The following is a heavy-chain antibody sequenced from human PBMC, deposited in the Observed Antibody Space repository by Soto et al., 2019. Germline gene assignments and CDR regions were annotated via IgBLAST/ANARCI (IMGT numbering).Heavy chain of an antibody. CDR2: IYYSGST. V-gene: IGHV4-59*08. D-gene: IGHD2-2*01. CDR1: GGSISSYY. J-gene: IGHJ3*02. CDR3: AVGYCSSTSCSTNRSKDAFDI. Sequence: SETLSLTCTVSGGSISSYYWSWIRQPPGKGLEWIGYIYYSGSTNYNPSLKSRVTISVDTSKNQFSLKLSSVTAADTAVHYCAVGYCSSTSCSTNRSKDAFDIWGQGTMVTVSS.